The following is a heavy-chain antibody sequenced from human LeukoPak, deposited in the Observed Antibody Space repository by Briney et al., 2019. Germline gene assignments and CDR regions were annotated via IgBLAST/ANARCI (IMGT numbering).Heavy chain of an antibody. CDR1: GFPFSSHG. CDR2: IIGGAGST. V-gene: IGHV3-23*01. Sequence: GGSLRLSCAASGFPFSSHGMSWVRQAPGKGLEWVSGIIGGAGSTYYADSVKGRFTISGDNSKNTLFLQMNSPRAEDTAVYYCAHGAMYQLDYWGQGTLVTVSS. CDR3: AHGAMYQLDY. D-gene: IGHD2-2*01. J-gene: IGHJ4*02.